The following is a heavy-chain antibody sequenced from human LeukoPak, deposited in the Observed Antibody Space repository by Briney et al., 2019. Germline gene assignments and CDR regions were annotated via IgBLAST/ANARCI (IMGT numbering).Heavy chain of an antibody. CDR2: INYSGST. CDR1: GGSISSSSHF. CDR3: ARDSRGFGDEESLVFDP. V-gene: IGHV4-39*02. J-gene: IGHJ5*02. Sequence: SETLSLTYTVSGGSISSSSHFWGWIRQPPGKGLEWIGSINYSGSTYYNPSLKSRVTISVDTSKNHFSLKLSSVTAADTAVYYCARDSRGFGDEESLVFDPWGQGTLVTVSS. D-gene: IGHD3-10*01.